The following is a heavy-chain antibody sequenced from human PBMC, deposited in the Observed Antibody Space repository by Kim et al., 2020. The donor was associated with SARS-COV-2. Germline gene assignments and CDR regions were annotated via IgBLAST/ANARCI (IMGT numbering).Heavy chain of an antibody. CDR2: IKQDGAEK. CDR1: GFTISNYW. D-gene: IGHD3-10*01. Sequence: GGSLRLSCAASGFTISNYWMKWVRQAPGKGLEWVAIIKQDGAEKYYLDSVKGRFTISRDNAKSSLYLQMNSLRAEDTAMYYCLSAVGGDAYDIWGQGPVVTVSS. V-gene: IGHV3-7*01. CDR3: LSAVGGDAYDI. J-gene: IGHJ3*02.